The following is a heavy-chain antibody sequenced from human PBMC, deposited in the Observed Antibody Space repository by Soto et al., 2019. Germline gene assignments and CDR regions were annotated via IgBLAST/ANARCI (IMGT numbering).Heavy chain of an antibody. J-gene: IGHJ5*02. Sequence: EVQLLQSGGGLVQPGGSLRLSCVDSGLSFSVYAFNWVRQAPGKGLEWVSTIGSPEQTYYADSVKGRLNISRDHSKSTVHMHMNSLRAEHTAMYYCARDGINGNGVFDWFDPWGQGTLVTVSS. V-gene: IGHV3-23*01. CDR2: IGSPEQT. D-gene: IGHD3-3*01. CDR3: ARDGINGNGVFDWFDP. CDR1: GLSFSVYA.